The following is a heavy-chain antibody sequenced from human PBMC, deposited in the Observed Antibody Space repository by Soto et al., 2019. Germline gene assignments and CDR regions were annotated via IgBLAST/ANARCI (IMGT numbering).Heavy chain of an antibody. V-gene: IGHV1-3*01. Sequence: ASVKVSCKASGYTFTSYAMHWVRQAPGQRLEWMGWINAGNGNTKYSQKFQGRVTITRDTSASTAYMELSSLRSEDTAVYYCARRSRSGWYYFDYWGQGTLVTVSS. CDR3: ARRSRSGWYYFDY. D-gene: IGHD6-19*01. J-gene: IGHJ4*02. CDR2: INAGNGNT. CDR1: GYTFTSYA.